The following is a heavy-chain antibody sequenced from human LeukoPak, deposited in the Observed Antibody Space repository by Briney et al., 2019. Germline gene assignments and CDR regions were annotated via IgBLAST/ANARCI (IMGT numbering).Heavy chain of an antibody. CDR3: ARLRDFWSGYYLTNWFDP. J-gene: IGHJ5*02. V-gene: IGHV4-59*12. Sequence: SETLSLTCTVSGGSISSYYWSWIRQPPGKGLEWIGYIYYSGSTNYNPSLKSRVTISVDTSKNQFSLKLSSVTAADTAVYYCARLRDFWSGYYLTNWFDPWGQGTLVTVSS. CDR1: GGSISSYY. CDR2: IYYSGST. D-gene: IGHD3-3*01.